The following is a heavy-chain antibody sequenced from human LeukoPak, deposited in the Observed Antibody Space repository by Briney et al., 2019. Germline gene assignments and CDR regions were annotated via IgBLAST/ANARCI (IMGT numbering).Heavy chain of an antibody. D-gene: IGHD2-15*01. Sequence: SEPLSLTCTVSGGSISSFYWNWIRQPPGKGLEWIGYIYYSGSTNYNPSLKSRVTISVDKSKNQFSLKLSSVTAADTAVYYCARGYCSGGSCYYPNCFDPWGQGTLVTVSS. CDR1: GGSISSFY. CDR2: IYYSGST. J-gene: IGHJ5*02. CDR3: ARGYCSGGSCYYPNCFDP. V-gene: IGHV4-59*01.